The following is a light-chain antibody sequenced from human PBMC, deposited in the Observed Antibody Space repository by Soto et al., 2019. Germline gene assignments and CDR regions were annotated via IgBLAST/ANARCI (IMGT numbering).Light chain of an antibody. CDR2: GAS. Sequence: DIQMTQSPSSLSASVGARVTITCRASQSISRYLTWYQQKPGEAPKLLICGASSLQSGVPSWFSGSGSGTDFTLTIISLQPEDFAPYYCQQTYSTPRTFGQGTKVELK. CDR1: QSISRY. CDR3: QQTYSTPRT. V-gene: IGKV1-39*01. J-gene: IGKJ1*01.